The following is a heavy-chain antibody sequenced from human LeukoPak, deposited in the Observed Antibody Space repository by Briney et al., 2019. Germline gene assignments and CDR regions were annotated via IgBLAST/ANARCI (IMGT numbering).Heavy chain of an antibody. J-gene: IGHJ4*02. Sequence: SETLSLTCTVSGGSISSYYWSWIRQAPGKGLEWIGYIYYSGSTGRSINYNPSLKSRVTISVDMSKNQFSLKLSSVTAADTAMYYCARSTIAAAGNVEYWGQGTLVTVSS. D-gene: IGHD6-13*01. V-gene: IGHV4-59*01. CDR2: IYYSGSTGRSI. CDR3: ARSTIAAAGNVEY. CDR1: GGSISSYY.